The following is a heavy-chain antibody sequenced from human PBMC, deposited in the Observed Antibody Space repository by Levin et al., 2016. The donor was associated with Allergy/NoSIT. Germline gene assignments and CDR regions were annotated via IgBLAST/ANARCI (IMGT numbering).Heavy chain of an antibody. V-gene: IGHV1-8*02. D-gene: IGHD6-13*01. J-gene: IGHJ6*02. CDR2: MNPNSGNT. CDR1: GYTFTSYA. CDR3: ARRQQLVSYYYYGMDV. Sequence: ASVKVSCKASGYTFTSYAMHWVRQAPGQGLEWMGWMNPNSGNTGYAQKFQGRVTMTRNTSISTAYMELSSLRSEDTAVYYCARRQQLVSYYYYGMDVWGQGTTVTVSS.